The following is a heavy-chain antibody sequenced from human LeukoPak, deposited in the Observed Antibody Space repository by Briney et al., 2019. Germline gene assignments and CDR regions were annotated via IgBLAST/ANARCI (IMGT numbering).Heavy chain of an antibody. D-gene: IGHD3-22*01. CDR3: ATRSDSSGYFAFDI. CDR1: GYTLTELS. CDR2: FDPEDGET. Sequence: GASVKVSCKVSGYTLTELSMRWVRQAPGKGLEWMGGFDPEDGETIYAQKFQGRVTMTEDTSTDTAYMELSSLRSEDTAVYYCATRSDSSGYFAFDIWGQGTMVTVSS. V-gene: IGHV1-24*01. J-gene: IGHJ3*02.